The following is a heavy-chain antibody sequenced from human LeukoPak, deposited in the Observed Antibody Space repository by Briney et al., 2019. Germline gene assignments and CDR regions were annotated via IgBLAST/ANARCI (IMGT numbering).Heavy chain of an antibody. V-gene: IGHV4-59*01. Sequence: SETLSLTCTVSGGSISSYYWSWIRQPPGKGLEWIGYIYYSGSTNYNPSLKSRVTISVDTSKNQFSLKLSSVTAADTAVYYCAREDEKQGKFDYWGQGPLVPVPS. CDR2: IYYSGST. J-gene: IGHJ4*02. D-gene: IGHD7-27*01. CDR3: AREDEKQGKFDY. CDR1: GGSISSYY.